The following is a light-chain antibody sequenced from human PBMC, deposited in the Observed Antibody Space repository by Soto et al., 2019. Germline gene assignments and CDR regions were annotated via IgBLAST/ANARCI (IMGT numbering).Light chain of an antibody. CDR3: QQYNNFRT. CDR2: GAS. V-gene: IGKV3-15*01. Sequence: EIVMTQSPATLSVSPGERATLSCRASQSVSSNLAWYQQKPGQAPRLLIYGASTRATGIPARFSGSGSGTEFTLTISSLQSEGFAVYYCQQYNNFRTFGQGTKVEIK. CDR1: QSVSSN. J-gene: IGKJ1*01.